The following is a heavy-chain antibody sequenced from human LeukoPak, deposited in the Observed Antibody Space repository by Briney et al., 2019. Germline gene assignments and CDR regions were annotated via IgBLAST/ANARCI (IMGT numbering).Heavy chain of an antibody. CDR2: IIPIFGTA. Sequence: SVKVSCKASGGTFSSYAISWVRQAPGQGLEWMGGIIPIFGTANYAQKFQGRVTITADKSTSTAYMELRSLRSDDTAVYYCARDTDILTGYYLDYWGQGTLVTVSS. D-gene: IGHD3-9*01. CDR3: ARDTDILTGYYLDY. CDR1: GGTFSSYA. J-gene: IGHJ4*02. V-gene: IGHV1-69*06.